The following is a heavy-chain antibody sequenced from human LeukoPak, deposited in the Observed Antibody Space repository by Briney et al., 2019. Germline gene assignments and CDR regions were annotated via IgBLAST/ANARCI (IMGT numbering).Heavy chain of an antibody. J-gene: IGHJ4*02. CDR2: ISSSGSTI. V-gene: IGHV3-48*03. D-gene: IGHD3-10*01. CDR3: ARVSSMVRGVIIKDIDY. CDR1: GFTFSSYE. Sequence: GGSLRLSCAASGFTFSSYEMNWVRQAPGKGLEWVSYISSSGSTIYYADSVKGRFTISRDNAKNSLYLQMNSLRAEDTAVYYCARVSSMVRGVIIKDIDYWGQGTLVTVSS.